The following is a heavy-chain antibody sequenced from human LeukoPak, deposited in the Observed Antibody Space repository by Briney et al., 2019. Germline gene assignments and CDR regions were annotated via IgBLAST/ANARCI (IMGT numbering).Heavy chain of an antibody. CDR3: VKTMVTSWGLIRTDAFDI. CDR2: INSDGGST. D-gene: IGHD5-18*01. Sequence: GGSLRLSCSASGFTFNKYALHWVRQAPGKGLEYVSGINSDGGSTYYADSVKGKFTISRDNAKNTLYLQMSSLRPEDTAVYYCVKTMVTSWGLIRTDAFDIWGQGTMVTVSS. V-gene: IGHV3-64D*06. CDR1: GFTFNKYA. J-gene: IGHJ3*02.